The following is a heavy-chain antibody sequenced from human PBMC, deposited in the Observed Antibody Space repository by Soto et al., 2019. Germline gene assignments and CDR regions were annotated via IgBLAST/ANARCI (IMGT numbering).Heavy chain of an antibody. Sequence: SLSLTCTVTDVSIASGPLYSSWIRLQSGKGAEWIRSIFYAEDSYNNPALKRRGKISLDGAQNQFSLNLRSVSATDTAVYYCARAGDYRTGFEPWGPGTLVTVSS. J-gene: IGHJ5*02. D-gene: IGHD4-17*01. CDR3: ARAGDYRTGFEP. V-gene: IGHV4-31*03. CDR1: DVSIASGPLY. CDR2: IFYAEDS.